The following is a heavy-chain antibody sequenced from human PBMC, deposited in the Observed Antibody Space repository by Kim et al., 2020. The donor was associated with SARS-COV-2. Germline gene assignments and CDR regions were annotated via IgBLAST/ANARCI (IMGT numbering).Heavy chain of an antibody. CDR3: ARDNSRLTYYYDSSGYYYVPMI. J-gene: IGHJ3*02. V-gene: IGHV1-69*13. CDR2: IIPIFGTA. CDR1: GGTFSRSA. Sequence: SVKVSCKASGGTFSRSAISWVRQAPGQGLEWMGGIIPIFGTANYAQKFQGRVTITADESTSTAYMELSSLRSEDTAVYYCARDNSRLTYYYDSSGYYYVPMIWGQGTMVTVSS. D-gene: IGHD3-22*01.